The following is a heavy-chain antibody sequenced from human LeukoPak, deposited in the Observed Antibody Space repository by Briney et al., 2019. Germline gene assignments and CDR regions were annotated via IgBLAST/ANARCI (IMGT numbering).Heavy chain of an antibody. CDR1: GYTFTGYY. D-gene: IGHD3-22*01. CDR2: INPNSGGT. Sequence: ASVKVSCKASGYTFTGYYMHWVRQAPGQGLEWMGWINPNSGGTNYAQKFQGRVTMTRDMSTSTVYMELSSLRSEDTAVYYCARESWVGGYYYYYYYYMDVWGKGTTVTVSS. J-gene: IGHJ6*03. V-gene: IGHV1-2*02. CDR3: ARESWVGGYYYYYYYYMDV.